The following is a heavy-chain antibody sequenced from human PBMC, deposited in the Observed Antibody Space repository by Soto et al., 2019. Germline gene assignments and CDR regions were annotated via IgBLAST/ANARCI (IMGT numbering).Heavy chain of an antibody. V-gene: IGHV3-23*01. J-gene: IGHJ6*02. CDR3: AKGAGRGVINQYYYYYYGMDV. CDR1: GFTFSSYA. D-gene: IGHD3-10*01. CDR2: ISGSGGST. Sequence: GGSLRLSCAASGFTFSSYAMSWVRQAPGKGLEWVSAISGSGGSTYYADSVKGRFTISRDNSKNTLYLQMNSLRAEDTAVYYCAKGAGRGVINQYYYYYYGMDVWGQGTTVTVSS.